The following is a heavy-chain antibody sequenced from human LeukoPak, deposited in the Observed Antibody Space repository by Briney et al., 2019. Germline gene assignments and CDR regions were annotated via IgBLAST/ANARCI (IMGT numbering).Heavy chain of an antibody. CDR2: IKSKTDGGTT. Sequence: TGGSLRLSCAASGFTFDDYTMHWVRQAPGKGLEWVGRIKSKTDGGTTDYAAPVKGRFTISRDDSKNTLYLQMNSLKTEDTAVYYCTTDRVVWGTSGIYWGQGTLVTVSS. CDR1: GFTFDDYT. CDR3: TTDRVVWGTSGIY. J-gene: IGHJ4*02. V-gene: IGHV3-15*01. D-gene: IGHD3-16*01.